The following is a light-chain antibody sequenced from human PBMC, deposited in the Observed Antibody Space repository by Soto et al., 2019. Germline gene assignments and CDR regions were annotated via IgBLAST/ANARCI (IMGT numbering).Light chain of an antibody. Sequence: QSVLTQPPSVSAAPGQKVTISCSGSTSNIGSNYVSWYQQLPGTAPKLLIYENNKRPSGILDRFSGSKSGTSATLGITGLQTGDEADYYCGTWDSSLSAYVFATGTKVT. V-gene: IGLV1-51*02. CDR2: ENN. CDR3: GTWDSSLSAYV. J-gene: IGLJ1*01. CDR1: TSNIGSNY.